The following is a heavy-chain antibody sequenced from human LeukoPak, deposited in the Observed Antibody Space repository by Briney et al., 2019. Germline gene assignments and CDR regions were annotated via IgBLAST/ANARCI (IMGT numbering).Heavy chain of an antibody. CDR2: IYSGGST. D-gene: IGHD1-1*01. J-gene: IGHJ4*02. V-gene: IGHV3-53*01. Sequence: GGSLRLSCAASGFTVSSNYMSWVRQAPGKGLEWVSVIYSGGSTYYADAVKGRFTISRDNSKNTLYLQMYSLRAEDTAIYYCAKAPPYTKYFDYWGQGTLLTVSS. CDR3: AKAPPYTKYFDY. CDR1: GFTVSSNY.